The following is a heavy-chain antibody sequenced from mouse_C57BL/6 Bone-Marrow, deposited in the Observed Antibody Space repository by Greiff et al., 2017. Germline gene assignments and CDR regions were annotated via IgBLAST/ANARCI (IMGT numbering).Heavy chain of an antibody. V-gene: IGHV1-80*01. CDR2: IYPGDGDT. J-gene: IGHJ3*01. D-gene: IGHD2-3*01. CDR1: GYAFSSYW. CDR3: ARSNDGYYPFAY. Sequence: VQLQQSGAELVKPGASVKISCKASGYAFSSYWMNWVKQRPGKGLEWIGQIYPGDGDTNYTGKFKGKATLTEDKSSSTAYMQLSSLTSEDSAVYFCARSNDGYYPFAYWGQGTLVTVSA.